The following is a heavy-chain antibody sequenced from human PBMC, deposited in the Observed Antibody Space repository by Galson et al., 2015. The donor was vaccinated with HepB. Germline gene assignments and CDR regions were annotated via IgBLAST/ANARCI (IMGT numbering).Heavy chain of an antibody. J-gene: IGHJ3*02. Sequence: ETLSLTCTVSGGSISSLSYYWAWIRQPPGKGLEWIGSIYYGGTTYYNPSLKSRVTMSVDTSKNQFSLKLSSVPAADTAVYYCARPQWLVRGPYPGYDTFNSWGQGTMVTVSS. CDR1: GGSISSLSYY. CDR3: ARPQWLVRGPYPGYDTFNS. D-gene: IGHD6-19*01. V-gene: IGHV4-39*01. CDR2: IYYGGTT.